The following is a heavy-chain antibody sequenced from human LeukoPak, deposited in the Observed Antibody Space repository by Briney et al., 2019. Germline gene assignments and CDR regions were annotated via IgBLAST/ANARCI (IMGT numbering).Heavy chain of an antibody. CDR1: GFTFSTYG. D-gene: IGHD3-10*01. Sequence: GGSLRLSCATSGFTFSTYGMHWVRQTPGKGLEWVAVVWYDGSDKYCADSVKGRFTISRDNSKNTLYLQMNSLRAEDTAVYYCARAGYYGSGSQDTFDYWGQGTLVTVSS. V-gene: IGHV3-33*01. CDR3: ARAGYYGSGSQDTFDY. CDR2: VWYDGSDK. J-gene: IGHJ4*02.